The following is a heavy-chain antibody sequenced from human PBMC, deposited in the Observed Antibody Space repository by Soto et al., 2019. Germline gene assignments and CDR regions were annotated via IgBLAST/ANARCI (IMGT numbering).Heavy chain of an antibody. Sequence: QVQLVQSGAEVTKPGSSVTVSCTASGDTFSRFTLSWVRQAPGQGLEWMGRIIPMLGMSNSALKFQGRVTITADKSTNTVYMHLHRMRSEDTAVYYCATSYGSGSAHFDSWGQGTLVTV. D-gene: IGHD3-10*01. CDR3: ATSYGSGSAHFDS. J-gene: IGHJ5*01. CDR2: IIPMLGMS. V-gene: IGHV1-69*02. CDR1: GDTFSRFT.